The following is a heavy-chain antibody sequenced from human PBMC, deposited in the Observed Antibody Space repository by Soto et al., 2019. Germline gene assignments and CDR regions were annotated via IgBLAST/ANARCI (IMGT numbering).Heavy chain of an antibody. D-gene: IGHD3-22*01. CDR1: GFTFSSYA. V-gene: IGHV3-23*01. CDR3: AKDEYYYSRSGYYIFDS. Sequence: GGSLSLSCAASGFTFSSYAMSWVRQAPGKGLEWVSVISSRGGSTYYADSVKGRFTISRDNSKKTLYLQMNSLRPEDTALYYCAKDEYYYSRSGYYIFDSWGQGTLVTVSS. CDR2: ISSRGGST. J-gene: IGHJ4*02.